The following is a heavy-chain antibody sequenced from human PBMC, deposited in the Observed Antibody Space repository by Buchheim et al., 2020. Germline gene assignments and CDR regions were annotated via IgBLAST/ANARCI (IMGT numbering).Heavy chain of an antibody. CDR3: VKGMGSYDS. Sequence: EVQLVESGGGLVQPGGSLRLSCAASGFTFSNYAMSWVRQAPGKGLEWVASISFSGSIPYYGDSVKGRFTISRDNSKNTLYLPSIRLRREDSAVDYYVKGMGSYDSRGLGTL. CDR1: GFTFSNYA. CDR2: ISFSGSIP. D-gene: IGHD3-22*01. J-gene: IGHJ4*02. V-gene: IGHV3-23*04.